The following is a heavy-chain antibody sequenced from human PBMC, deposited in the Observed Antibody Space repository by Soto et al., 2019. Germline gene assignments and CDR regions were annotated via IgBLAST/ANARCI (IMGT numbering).Heavy chain of an antibody. Sequence: EVQLLESGGGLVQPGGSLRLSCAASGFTFSSYAMSWVRQAPGKGLEWVSAISGSGGSTYYADSVKGRFTISRDNSKNTLYLQMNSLRAEDTAVYYCARDRDSSSRFDYWGQGTLVTVSS. CDR1: GFTFSSYA. CDR2: ISGSGGST. V-gene: IGHV3-23*01. CDR3: ARDRDSSSRFDY. J-gene: IGHJ4*02. D-gene: IGHD6-6*01.